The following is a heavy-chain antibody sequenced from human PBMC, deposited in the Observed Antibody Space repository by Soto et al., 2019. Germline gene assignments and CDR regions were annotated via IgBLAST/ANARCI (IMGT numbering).Heavy chain of an antibody. V-gene: IGHV5-51*01. J-gene: IGHJ5*02. D-gene: IGHD3-22*01. CDR3: ARKDKSGYFNWFDP. CDR1: GYRFTSYW. CDR2: IFPSDSDT. Sequence: GASLKISCRTSGYRFTSYWIAWVRQMPGKGLEWMGIIFPSDSDTRYSPSFQGQVTISADRSTSTVFLQWASLKASDTAVYFCARKDKSGYFNWFDPWGQGTLGTVSS.